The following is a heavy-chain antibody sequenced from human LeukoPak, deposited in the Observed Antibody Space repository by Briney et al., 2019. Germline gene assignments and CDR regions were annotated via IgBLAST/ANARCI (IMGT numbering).Heavy chain of an antibody. CDR3: AAYYYDSSGYRAFDI. J-gene: IGHJ3*02. D-gene: IGHD3-22*01. CDR2: ITSSGSYM. V-gene: IGHV3-21*01. CDR1: GFTFSNYS. Sequence: GGSLRLSCAASGFTFSNYSMNWVRQAPGKGLEWVSSITSSGSYMYYADSIKGRFTISRDNARNSLYLQMNSLRAEDTAVYYCAAYYYDSSGYRAFDISGQGTMLTVSS.